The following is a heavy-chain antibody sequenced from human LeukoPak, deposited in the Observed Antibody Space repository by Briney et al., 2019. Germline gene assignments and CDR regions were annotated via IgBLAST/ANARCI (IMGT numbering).Heavy chain of an antibody. J-gene: IGHJ4*02. V-gene: IGHV1-46*01. CDR1: GYTFTSYY. CDR2: VNPSGGST. Sequence: ASVKVSCKASGYTFTSYYMHWVRQAPGQGLEWMGIVNPSGGSTNYAQKFQGRVTMTRDTSTSTVYMELSSLRSEDTAVYYCARDLFCSSTSCYVGIDYWGQGTLVTVSS. CDR3: ARDLFCSSTSCYVGIDY. D-gene: IGHD2-2*01.